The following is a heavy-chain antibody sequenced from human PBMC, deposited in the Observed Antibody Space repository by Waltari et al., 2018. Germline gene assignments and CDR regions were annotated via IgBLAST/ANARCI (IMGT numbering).Heavy chain of an antibody. D-gene: IGHD4-17*01. CDR2: ISGSGGST. V-gene: IGHV3-23*01. CDR3: AKDLYGDYSSFDY. J-gene: IGHJ4*02. CDR1: GFPFSSFA. Sequence: EVQLLESGGGLVQPGGSLRLSCSASGFPFSSFAMSWVRQAPGKGLEWVSAISGSGGSTYYADSVKGRFTISRDNSKNTLYLQMNSLRAEDTAVYYCAKDLYGDYSSFDYWGQGTLVTVSS.